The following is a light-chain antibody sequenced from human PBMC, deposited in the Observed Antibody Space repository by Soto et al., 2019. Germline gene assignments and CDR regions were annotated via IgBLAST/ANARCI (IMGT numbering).Light chain of an antibody. CDR3: HQRQCWTRI. Sequence: EILLTHSTATLSSFPRDRVTLSCRASQYINTRLAWYQHRPGEAPRLLIYQTSLRAAGIPARFSASGSGTDFTLIISVVQPEDFALYYWHQRQCWTRIFGQATMV. CDR2: QTS. J-gene: IGKJ1*01. V-gene: IGKV3-11*01. CDR1: QYINTR.